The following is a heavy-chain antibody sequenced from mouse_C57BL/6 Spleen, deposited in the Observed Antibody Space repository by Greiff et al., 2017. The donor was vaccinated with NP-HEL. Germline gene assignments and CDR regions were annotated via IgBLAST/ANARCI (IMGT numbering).Heavy chain of an antibody. CDR1: GYTFTSYW. Sequence: QVQLQQPGAELVRPGSSVKLSCKASGYTFTSYWMHWVKQRPIQGLEWIGNIDPSDSETHYNQKFKDKATLTVDKSSSTAYMQLSSLTSEDSAVYYCARSTYDYALAWFAYWGQGTLVTVSA. CDR3: ARSTYDYALAWFAY. V-gene: IGHV1-52*01. CDR2: IDPSDSET. J-gene: IGHJ3*01. D-gene: IGHD2-4*01.